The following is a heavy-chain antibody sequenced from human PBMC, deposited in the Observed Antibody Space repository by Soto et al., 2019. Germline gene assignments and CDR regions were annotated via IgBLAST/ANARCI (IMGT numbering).Heavy chain of an antibody. D-gene: IGHD4-17*01. J-gene: IGHJ4*02. CDR2: VTANGRIT. CDR3: AKERATTTAFDY. V-gene: IGHV3-23*01. Sequence: GGSLRLSCAASGFTFSRDGMSCVRQAPWKGLEWVSLVTANGRITYYADSVKGRFTISRDNTKNSLLLQMNSLRADDTAVYYCAKERATTTAFDYWGQGAMVTVSS. CDR1: GFTFSRDG.